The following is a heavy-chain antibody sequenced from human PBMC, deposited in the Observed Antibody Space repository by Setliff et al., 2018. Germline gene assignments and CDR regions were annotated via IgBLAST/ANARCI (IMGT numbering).Heavy chain of an antibody. D-gene: IGHD3-16*01. Sequence: SVKVSCKSSGGTFSSSGITWVRQAPGQGLQWLGRFIPILGATNYAQNFQGRVTITADESTSTGYMELRSLRSDDTAVYYCARELRSPYWHLDSWGQGMQVTVSS. V-gene: IGHV1-69*13. CDR3: ARELRSPYWHLDS. J-gene: IGHJ5*01. CDR1: GGTFSSSG. CDR2: FIPILGAT.